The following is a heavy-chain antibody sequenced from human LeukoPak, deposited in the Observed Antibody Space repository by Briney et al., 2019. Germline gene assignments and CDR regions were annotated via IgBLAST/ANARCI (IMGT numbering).Heavy chain of an antibody. J-gene: IGHJ4*02. D-gene: IGHD2-2*02. CDR1: GFTFSDYY. CDR3: ARDLDYCSSTSCYIFDY. CDR2: ISSSGSTI. V-gene: IGHV3-11*04. Sequence: GGSLRLSCAASGFTFSDYYMSWIRQAPGKGLEWVSYISSSGSTIYYADSVKGRFTISRDNSKNTLYLQMNSLRAEDTAVYYCARDLDYCSSTSCYIFDYWGQGTLVTVSS.